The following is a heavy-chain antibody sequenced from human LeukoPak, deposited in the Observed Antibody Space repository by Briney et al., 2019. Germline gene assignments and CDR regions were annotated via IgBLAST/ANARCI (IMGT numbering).Heavy chain of an antibody. J-gene: IGHJ2*01. CDR2: IYTSGST. Sequence: PSETLSLTCTVSGGSISSYYWSWIRQPPGKGLEWIGYIYTSGSTNYNPSLKSRVTISVDTSKNQFSLKLSSVTAADTAVYYCARHEQSRDYYDSSGYYYVGYFDLWGRGTLVTVSS. V-gene: IGHV4-4*09. D-gene: IGHD3-22*01. CDR3: ARHEQSRDYYDSSGYYYVGYFDL. CDR1: GGSISSYY.